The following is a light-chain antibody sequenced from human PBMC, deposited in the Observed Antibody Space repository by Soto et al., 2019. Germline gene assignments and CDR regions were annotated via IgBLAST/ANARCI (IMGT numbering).Light chain of an antibody. J-gene: IGKJ5*01. Sequence: EIVLTQSPATLSLSPGERATLSCRASQRVSSYLAWYQQKPGQAPRLLIYDASNRATGIPARFSGSGSGTDFTLTISSLEPEDFAVYYCHQRSNWPITFGQGTRLEIK. CDR2: DAS. V-gene: IGKV3-11*01. CDR3: HQRSNWPIT. CDR1: QRVSSY.